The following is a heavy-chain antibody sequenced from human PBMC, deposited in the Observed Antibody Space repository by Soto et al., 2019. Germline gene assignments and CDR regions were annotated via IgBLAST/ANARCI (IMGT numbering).Heavy chain of an antibody. D-gene: IGHD6-19*01. Sequence: QVQLVQSGAEVKKPGASVKVSCKASGYTFRSYAMHWVRQAPGQRLEWMGWIDPGNGYTKYSQSFQGRVSITRDTSASTAYMELSSLRSEDTALYYCARVGIAGAGDYWGQGTLVTVSS. CDR1: GYTFRSYA. CDR2: IDPGNGYT. J-gene: IGHJ4*02. V-gene: IGHV1-3*01. CDR3: ARVGIAGAGDY.